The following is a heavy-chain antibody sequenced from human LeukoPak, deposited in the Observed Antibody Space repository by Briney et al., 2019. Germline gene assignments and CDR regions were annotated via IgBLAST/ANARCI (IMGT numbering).Heavy chain of an antibody. CDR3: ARDLAYIVVVPAAIGY. D-gene: IGHD2-2*01. J-gene: IGHJ4*02. CDR2: ISAYKGNT. CDR1: GYTFTSYG. Sequence: ASVKVSCKASGYTFTSYGISWVRQVPGQGLEWMGWISAYKGNTNYAQKLQGRVTMTTDTSTSTAYMELRSLRSDDTAVYYCARDLAYIVVVPAAIGYWGQGTLVTVSS. V-gene: IGHV1-18*01.